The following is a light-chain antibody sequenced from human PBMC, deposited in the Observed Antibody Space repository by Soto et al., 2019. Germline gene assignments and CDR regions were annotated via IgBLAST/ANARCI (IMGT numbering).Light chain of an antibody. CDR1: QSISSY. CDR2: AAS. Sequence: DIQMTQSPSSLSASVGDRVTITCRASQSISSYLNWYQQKPGKAPKLLIYAASSLQSGVPSRFSGSGYGTDFTLTISSLQPEDFATYSCQQSYSTPVFGQGTKLEIK. CDR3: QQSYSTPV. J-gene: IGKJ2*01. V-gene: IGKV1-39*01.